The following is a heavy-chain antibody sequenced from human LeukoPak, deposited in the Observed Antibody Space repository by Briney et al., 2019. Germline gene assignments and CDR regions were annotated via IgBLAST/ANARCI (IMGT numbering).Heavy chain of an antibody. Sequence: GGSLRLSCAASGFTFSNYPMSWVRQAPGKGLEWVSGISDSGGSTFYADSVKGRFTISRDNSKNILYLQMNSLRADDTAVYYCAKVSESNYDILTGYYTPYYFDYWGQGTLVTVSS. CDR1: GFTFSNYP. CDR3: AKVSESNYDILTGYYTPYYFDY. J-gene: IGHJ4*02. D-gene: IGHD3-9*01. V-gene: IGHV3-23*01. CDR2: ISDSGGST.